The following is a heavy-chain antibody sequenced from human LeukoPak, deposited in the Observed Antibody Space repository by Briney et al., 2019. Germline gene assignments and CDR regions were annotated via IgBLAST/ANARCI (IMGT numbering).Heavy chain of an antibody. CDR3: ARVSLTGGAFDI. J-gene: IGHJ3*02. Sequence: GGSLRLSCAASGFTFSSYAMSWVRQAPGKGLEWVAVIWYDGSNKYYADSVKGRFTISRDNSKNTLYLQMNSLRAEDTAVYYCARVSLTGGAFDIWGQGTMVTVSS. CDR1: GFTFSSYA. D-gene: IGHD7-27*01. V-gene: IGHV3-33*08. CDR2: IWYDGSNK.